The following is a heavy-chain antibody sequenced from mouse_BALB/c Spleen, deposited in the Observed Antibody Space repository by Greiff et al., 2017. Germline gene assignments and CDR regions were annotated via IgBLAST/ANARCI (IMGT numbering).Heavy chain of an antibody. Sequence: VQLKESGPELVKPGASVKISCKTSGYTFTEYTMHWVKQSHGKSLEWIGGINPNNGGTSYNQKFKGKATLTVDKSSSTAYMELRSLTSEDSAVYYCARGTTVVARDYAMDYWGQGTSVTVSS. CDR2: INPNNGGT. J-gene: IGHJ4*01. CDR1: GYTFTEYT. V-gene: IGHV1-18*01. D-gene: IGHD1-1*01. CDR3: ARGTTVVARDYAMDY.